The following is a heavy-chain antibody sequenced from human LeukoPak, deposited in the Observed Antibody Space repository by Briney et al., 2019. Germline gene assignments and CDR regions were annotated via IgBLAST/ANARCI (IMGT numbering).Heavy chain of an antibody. V-gene: IGHV3-7*01. D-gene: IGHD6-13*01. Sequence: GGSLRLSCAASGFTFSSYWMTWVRQAPGKGLEWVAKIKQDGSEKYYVDSVKGRFTISRDNAKNSLYLQMYSLRAEDTAVYYCALSRTPDYWGQGTLVTVSS. CDR3: ALSRTPDY. CDR2: IKQDGSEK. J-gene: IGHJ4*02. CDR1: GFTFSSYW.